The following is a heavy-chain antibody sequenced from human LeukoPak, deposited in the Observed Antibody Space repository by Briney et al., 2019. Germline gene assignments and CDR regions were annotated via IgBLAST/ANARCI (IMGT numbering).Heavy chain of an antibody. Sequence: SETLSLTCTVSGGSISSGSYYWSWIRQPAGKGLEWIGRIYTSGSTNYNPSLKSRVTISVDTSKNQFSLKLSSVIAADTAVYYCARDGIAVGSDPWGQGTLVTVSS. CDR3: ARDGIAVGSDP. V-gene: IGHV4-61*02. CDR1: GGSISSGSYY. CDR2: IYTSGST. J-gene: IGHJ5*02. D-gene: IGHD6-19*01.